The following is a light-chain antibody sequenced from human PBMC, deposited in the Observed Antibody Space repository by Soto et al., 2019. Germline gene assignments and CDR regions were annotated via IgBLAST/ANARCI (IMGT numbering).Light chain of an antibody. CDR3: SSYAGSRTVV. Sequence: QSALTQPASVSGSPGQSITISCTGTSSDVGTYNLVSWYQQHPGKAPKLMIFEGSQRPSGVSNRFSGSKSDNTAALTISGLQAEDEADYYCSSYAGSRTVVFGGGTKLTVL. J-gene: IGLJ2*01. CDR1: SSDVGTYNL. CDR2: EGS. V-gene: IGLV2-23*01.